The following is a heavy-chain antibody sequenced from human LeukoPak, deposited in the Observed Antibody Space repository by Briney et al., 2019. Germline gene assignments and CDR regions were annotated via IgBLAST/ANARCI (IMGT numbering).Heavy chain of an antibody. CDR3: TRDNCGGDCYVDY. D-gene: IGHD2-21*02. CDR1: GFTFSIYT. V-gene: IGHV3-49*04. J-gene: IGHJ4*02. CDR2: IRSKAYGGTT. Sequence: PGGSLRLSCVASGFTFSIYTMSWVRQAPGKGLEWVGFIRSKAYGGTTEYAASVKGRFTISRDDSKSIAYLQMNSLKTEDTAVYYCTRDNCGGDCYVDYWGQGTLVTVSS.